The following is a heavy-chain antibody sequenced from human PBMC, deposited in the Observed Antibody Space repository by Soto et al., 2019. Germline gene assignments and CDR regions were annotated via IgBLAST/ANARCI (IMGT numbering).Heavy chain of an antibody. CDR2: INWNGGST. V-gene: IGHV3-20*04. D-gene: IGHD3-3*01. CDR1: GFTFDDYG. Sequence: EVQLVESGGGVVRPGGSLRLSCAASGFTFDDYGMSWVRQAPGKGLEWVSGINWNGGSTGYEDSVKGRFTISRDNAKNSLYLQMNSLRAEDTALYYCARREPTYYDFWSGYENYYGMDVWGQGTTVTVSS. J-gene: IGHJ6*02. CDR3: ARREPTYYDFWSGYENYYGMDV.